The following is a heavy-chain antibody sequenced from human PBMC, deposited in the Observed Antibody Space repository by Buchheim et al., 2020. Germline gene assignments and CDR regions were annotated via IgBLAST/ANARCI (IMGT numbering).Heavy chain of an antibody. CDR2: IWYDGSNK. CDR1: GFTFSSYG. J-gene: IGHJ6*02. D-gene: IGHD2-2*01. Sequence: QVQLVESGGGVVQPGRSLRLSCAASGFTFSSYGMHWVRQAPGKGLEWVSVIWYDGSNKYYADSVKGRFTISRDNSKNTLYLQMNSLRAEDTAVYYCAGDLSPYDFYYYYGMDVWGQGTT. V-gene: IGHV3-33*01. CDR3: AGDLSPYDFYYYYGMDV.